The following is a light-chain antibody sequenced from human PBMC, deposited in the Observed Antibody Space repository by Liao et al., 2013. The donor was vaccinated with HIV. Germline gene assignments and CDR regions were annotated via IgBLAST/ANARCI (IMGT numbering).Light chain of an antibody. J-gene: IGLJ2*01. CDR1: KLGDKY. V-gene: IGLV3-1*01. Sequence: SYDLNQPPSVSVSPGQTASIPCSGDKLGDKYVCWYQQKPGLSPVLLICQDNKRPSGIPERFSGSNSGNTATLTISGTQPVDEAEYFCQAWDSSAAVVFGGGTTLTVL. CDR3: QAWDSSAAVV. CDR2: QDN.